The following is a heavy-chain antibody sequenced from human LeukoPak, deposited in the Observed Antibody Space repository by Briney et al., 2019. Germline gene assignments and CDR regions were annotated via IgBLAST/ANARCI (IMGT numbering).Heavy chain of an antibody. CDR3: ARGSAFDP. Sequence: SETLSLTCAVYGGSFSGYYWSWIRQPPGKGLEWIGEINHSGSTNYNSSLKSRVTISVDTSKNRFSLKLSSVTAADTAVYYCARGSAFDPWGQGTLVTVSS. CDR2: INHSGST. J-gene: IGHJ5*02. V-gene: IGHV4-34*01. CDR1: GGSFSGYY.